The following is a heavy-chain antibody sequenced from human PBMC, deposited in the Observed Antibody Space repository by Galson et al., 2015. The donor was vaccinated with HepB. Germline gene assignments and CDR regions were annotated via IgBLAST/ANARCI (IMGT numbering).Heavy chain of an antibody. V-gene: IGHV1-69*04. CDR1: GGTFSSYA. CDR2: IIPILGIA. Sequence: SVKVSCKASGGTFSSYAISWVRQAPGQGLEWMGRIIPILGIANYAQKFQGRVTITADKSTSTAYMELSSLRSEDTAVYYCATMAGSSGYPTGGTFDYWGQGTLVTVSS. J-gene: IGHJ4*02. D-gene: IGHD3-22*01. CDR3: ATMAGSSGYPTGGTFDY.